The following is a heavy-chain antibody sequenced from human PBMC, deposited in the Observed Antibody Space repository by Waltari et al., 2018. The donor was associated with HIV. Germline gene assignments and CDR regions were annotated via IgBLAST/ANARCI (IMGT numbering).Heavy chain of an antibody. Sequence: VQLVQSGAEVKKPGESLKISCEGSGYSFPSYWTGWVRQMPGKGLELMGIIYPGDSDTRYSPSFQGQVTISADKSISTAYLQWSSLKASDTAMYYCARSAYDYIWKGDYYYGRDVWGQGTTVTVSS. D-gene: IGHD3-16*01. J-gene: IGHJ6*02. CDR2: IYPGDSDT. CDR1: GYSFPSYW. V-gene: IGHV5-51*01. CDR3: ARSAYDYIWKGDYYYGRDV.